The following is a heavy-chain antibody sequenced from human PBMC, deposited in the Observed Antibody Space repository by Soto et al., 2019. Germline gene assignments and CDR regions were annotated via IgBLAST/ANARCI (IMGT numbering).Heavy chain of an antibody. V-gene: IGHV4-34*01. J-gene: IGHJ4*02. Sequence: QVQLQQWGAGLLKPSETLSLTCAVYGGSFSGYYWSWIRQPPGKGLEWIGEINHSGSTNYNPSLKSRVTISVDTSKNQFSLKLSSVTAADTAVYYCARGPKDISRSPLDYWGQGTLVTVSS. CDR2: INHSGST. CDR1: GGSFSGYY. CDR3: ARGPKDISRSPLDY.